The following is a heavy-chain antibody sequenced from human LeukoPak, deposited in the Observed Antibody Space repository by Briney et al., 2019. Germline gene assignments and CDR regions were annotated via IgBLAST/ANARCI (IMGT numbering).Heavy chain of an antibody. CDR1: GFTFSSLG. D-gene: IGHD6-19*01. V-gene: IGHV3-7*01. Sequence: GGSLRLSCAASGFTFSSLGMQRVRQAPGKGLEWVANIKQDGSEKYYVDSVKGRFTISRDNAKNSLYLQMNSLRAEDTAVYYCARDIAVAGTKGDYWGQGTLVTVSS. CDR2: IKQDGSEK. J-gene: IGHJ4*02. CDR3: ARDIAVAGTKGDY.